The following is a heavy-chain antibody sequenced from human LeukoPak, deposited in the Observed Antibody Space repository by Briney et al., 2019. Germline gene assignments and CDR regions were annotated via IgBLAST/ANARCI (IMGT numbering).Heavy chain of an antibody. D-gene: IGHD6-13*01. J-gene: IGHJ5*02. CDR3: ARDPSTRGSSWYGGGNWFDP. CDR2: ISYDGSNK. V-gene: IGHV3-30*03. Sequence: GGSLRLSCAASGFTFSSYSMNWVRQAPGKGLEWVAVISYDGSNKYYADSVKGRFTISRDNSKNTLYLQMNSLRAEDTAVYYCARDPSTRGSSWYGGGNWFDPWGQGTLVTVSS. CDR1: GFTFSSYS.